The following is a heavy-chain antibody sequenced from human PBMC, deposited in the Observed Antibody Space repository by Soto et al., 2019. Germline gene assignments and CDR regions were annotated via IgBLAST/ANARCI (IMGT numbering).Heavy chain of an antibody. CDR1: GGTFSSYA. CDR3: GRGLEYSSPTEDYSYCGMAG. V-gene: IGHV1-69*01. D-gene: IGHD6-6*01. Sequence: QVQLVQSGAEVKKPGSSVKVSCKASGGTFSSYAISWVRQAPGQGLEWMGGIIPIFGTANYAQKFQGRVTIPGDESTSKAYMGGSGRGSGDTAVYYGGRGLEYSSPTEDYSYCGMAGGGQGTRVTV. J-gene: IGHJ6*02. CDR2: IIPIFGTA.